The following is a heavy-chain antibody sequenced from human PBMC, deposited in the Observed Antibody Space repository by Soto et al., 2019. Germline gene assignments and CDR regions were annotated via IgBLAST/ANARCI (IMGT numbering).Heavy chain of an antibody. CDR1: GYIFNNYG. Sequence: QGLLVQSGAEVKKPGSSVNVSCKASGYIFNNYGLSWVRQAPGQGLEWVGGIIPIFGRAKYAQRLQGRVLITAEECTATAFMQLKSLTSAATGVYFCATVPFLCVDYYYFYLQLDVWGEGTTITVSS. CDR2: IIPIFGRA. V-gene: IGHV1-69*01. J-gene: IGHJ6*01. CDR3: ATVPFLCVDYYYFYLQLDV. D-gene: IGHD3-3*01.